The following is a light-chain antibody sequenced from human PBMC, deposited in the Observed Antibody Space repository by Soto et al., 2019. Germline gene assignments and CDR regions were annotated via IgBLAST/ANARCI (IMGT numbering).Light chain of an antibody. CDR2: GIS. Sequence: EIVMTQSPATLSVSPGSRATLSCRASQSVSSSLAWYQQKPGQAPRLLIYGISTRATGLPGRFSGSGSGTEFTLTISSLQSEDLAVYYCQQYNNWPLTFGGGTKVDIK. V-gene: IGKV3-15*01. CDR1: QSVSSS. J-gene: IGKJ4*01. CDR3: QQYNNWPLT.